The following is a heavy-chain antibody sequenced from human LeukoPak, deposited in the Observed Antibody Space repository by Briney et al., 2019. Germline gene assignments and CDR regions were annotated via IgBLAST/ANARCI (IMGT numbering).Heavy chain of an antibody. Sequence: GGSLRLSCAASGFTFSSYAMHWVRQAPGKGLEWVAVISYDGSNKYYADSVKGRFTISRDNSKNTLYLQMNSLSAEDTAVYYCXXXXXYSGYDSYYFDYWGQGTLVTVSS. V-gene: IGHV3-30*04. CDR2: ISYDGSNK. J-gene: IGHJ4*02. CDR1: GFTFSSYA. D-gene: IGHD5-12*01. CDR3: XXXXXYSGYDSYYFDY.